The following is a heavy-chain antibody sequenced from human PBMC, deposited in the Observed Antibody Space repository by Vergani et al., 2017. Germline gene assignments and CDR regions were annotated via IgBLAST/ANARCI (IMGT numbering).Heavy chain of an antibody. CDR1: GGSITSSSYY. Sequence: QLHLQESGPGLVKPSETLSLTCTVSGGSITSSSYYWGWIRQPPGKGLEWIGNIYHSGGAYYNPSLKGRVTISIDTSKNQFSLKLTSVTAADTAVYYCARYCSSTGCYLSSDPWGQGTLVTVSS. V-gene: IGHV4-39*01. J-gene: IGHJ5*02. D-gene: IGHD2-2*01. CDR3: ARYCSSTGCYLSSDP. CDR2: IYHSGGA.